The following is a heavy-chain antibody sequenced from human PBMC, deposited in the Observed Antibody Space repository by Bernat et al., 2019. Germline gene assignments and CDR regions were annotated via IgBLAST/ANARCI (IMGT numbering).Heavy chain of an antibody. Sequence: QVQLVQSGAEVKKPGASVKVSCKASGYTFTSYAMHWVRQAPGQRLEWMGWINAGNGNTKYSQKFQGRVTITRDTSASTAYMELSSLRSEDTTVYYCARDSIYYYDSSGYPYYYYYYGMDVGGQGTTVTVSS. V-gene: IGHV1-3*01. CDR2: INAGNGNT. CDR1: GYTFTSYA. J-gene: IGHJ6*02. CDR3: ARDSIYYYDSSGYPYYYYYYGMDV. D-gene: IGHD3-22*01.